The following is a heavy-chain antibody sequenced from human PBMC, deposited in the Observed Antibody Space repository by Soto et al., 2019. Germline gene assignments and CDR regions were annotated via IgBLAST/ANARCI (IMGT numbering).Heavy chain of an antibody. CDR3: AKSRPYSSSSFDY. CDR1: GFSFIDFA. V-gene: IGHV3-23*01. D-gene: IGHD6-6*01. Sequence: HPGGSLRLSCAASGFSFIDFAMSWVRQAPGKGLEWVSAISGSGHNTYYTESLKGRFTISRDNSKNTLSLQVKSLRAEDTAVYYCAKSRPYSSSSFDYWGQGTLVTVSS. J-gene: IGHJ4*02. CDR2: ISGSGHNT.